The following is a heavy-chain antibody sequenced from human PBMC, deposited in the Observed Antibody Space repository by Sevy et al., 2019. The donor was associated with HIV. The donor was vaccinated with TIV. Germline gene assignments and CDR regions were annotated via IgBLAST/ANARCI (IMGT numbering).Heavy chain of an antibody. J-gene: IGHJ4*02. CDR1: GFILGYYA. CDR3: ARDFYEFGDPRGLDY. V-gene: IGHV3-30-3*01. CDR2: SSYDGGNI. D-gene: IGHD4-17*01. Sequence: GGSLRLSCTASGFILGYYAMHWVRRAPGKGLEWVAVSSYDGGNIDYADSVQGRFTVSRDNSKNTLYLQMNSLRPEDTAMYYCARDFYEFGDPRGLDYWGQGVLVTVSS.